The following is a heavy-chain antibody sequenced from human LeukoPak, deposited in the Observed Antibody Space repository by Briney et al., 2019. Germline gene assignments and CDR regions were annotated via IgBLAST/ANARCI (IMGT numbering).Heavy chain of an antibody. CDR3: ARGFVVVPAATRRPRGMDV. CDR2: IYYSGST. CDR1: GGSISSGDYY. V-gene: IGHV4-30-4*01. D-gene: IGHD2-2*01. J-gene: IGHJ6*02. Sequence: PSETLSLTCTVSGGSISSGDYYWSWIRQPPGKGLEWIGYIYYSGSTYYNPSLKSRVTMSVDTSKNQFSLKLSSVTAADTAVYYCARGFVVVPAATRRPRGMDVWGQGTTVTVSS.